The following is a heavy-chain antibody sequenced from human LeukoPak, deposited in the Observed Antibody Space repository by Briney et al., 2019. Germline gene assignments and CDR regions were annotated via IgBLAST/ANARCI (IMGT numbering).Heavy chain of an antibody. CDR1: GYNFTTYW. CDR3: ARPLSTSCYACAFAI. Sequence: KTGESLKISCKGSGYNFTTYWIGWVRQMPGKGLEWMGIIYPGDSNTRYSPSFQGQVTISADKSISTAYLQWSSLKASDTSMYYCARPLSTSCYACAFAIWGQGTMVTVSS. V-gene: IGHV5-51*01. CDR2: IYPGDSNT. D-gene: IGHD2-2*01. J-gene: IGHJ3*02.